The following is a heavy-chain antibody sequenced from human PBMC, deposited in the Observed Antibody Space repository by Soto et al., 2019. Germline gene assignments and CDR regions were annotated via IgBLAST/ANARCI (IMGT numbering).Heavy chain of an antibody. D-gene: IGHD2-15*01. CDR1: RGSVTGSTYY. CDR3: ARQGGYFDY. Sequence: SETLSLTCTVSRGSVTGSTYYWGWVRHPPGRGLEWIGSINYRGNTFYNPSLKSRVTLSVDSSKNQISLKVTSMTAADTATYYCARQGGYFDYWGQGALVTVSS. V-gene: IGHV4-39*01. CDR2: INYRGNT. J-gene: IGHJ4*02.